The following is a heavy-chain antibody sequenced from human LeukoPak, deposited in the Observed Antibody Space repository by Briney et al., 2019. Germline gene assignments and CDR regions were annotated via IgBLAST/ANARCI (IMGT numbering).Heavy chain of an antibody. V-gene: IGHV1-46*01. J-gene: IGHJ4*02. D-gene: IGHD3-10*01. CDR3: ARASPGWFGEPVEFDY. Sequence: ASVKVSCKASGYTFTSYYMHWVRQAPGQGLEWMGIINPSGGSTSYAQKFQGRVTMIRDTSTSTVYMELSSLRSEDTAVYYCARASPGWFGEPVEFDYWGQGTLVTVSS. CDR2: INPSGGST. CDR1: GYTFTSYY.